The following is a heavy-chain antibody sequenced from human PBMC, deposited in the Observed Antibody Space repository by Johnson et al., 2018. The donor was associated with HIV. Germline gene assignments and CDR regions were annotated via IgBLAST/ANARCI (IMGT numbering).Heavy chain of an antibody. Sequence: QMQLVESGGGVVQPGGSLRLSCAASGITVSSNYMNWIRQAPGKGLEWVSYISSSGSTIYYADSVKGRFTISRDNAKNSLYLQMDSRGAEDTAVYYCASDGGGGALDIWGQGTMFTVSS. CDR3: ASDGGGGALDI. CDR2: ISSSGSTI. V-gene: IGHV3-11*01. J-gene: IGHJ3*02. D-gene: IGHD3-16*01. CDR1: GITVSSNY.